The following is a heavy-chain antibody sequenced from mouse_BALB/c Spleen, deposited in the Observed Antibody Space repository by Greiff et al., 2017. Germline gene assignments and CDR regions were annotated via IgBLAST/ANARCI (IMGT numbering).Heavy chain of an antibody. D-gene: IGHD4-1*01. CDR3: NAKLGQGFAY. J-gene: IGHJ3*01. CDR2: IDPENGDT. Sequence: VQLQQSGAELVRSGASVKLSCTASGFNIKDYYMHWVKQRPEQGLEWIGWIDPENGDTEYAPKFQGKATMTADTSSNTAHLQLSSLTSEDTAVYYCNAKLGQGFAYWGQGTLVTVSA. CDR1: GFNIKDYY. V-gene: IGHV14-4*02.